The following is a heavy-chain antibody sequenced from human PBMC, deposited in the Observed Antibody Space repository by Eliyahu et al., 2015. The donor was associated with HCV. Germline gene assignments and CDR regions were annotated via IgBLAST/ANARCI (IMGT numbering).Heavy chain of an antibody. D-gene: IGHD1-26*01. CDR2: IFYSGST. CDR3: ARAKRSYSHFDY. Sequence: QVQLQESGPGLVKPSETLSLTCNVSGDSISNYFWSWIRQPPGKGLEWIGYIFYSGSTTYSPSFKSRVTISLDTSKNQISLVLNSVTAADTAYYYCARAKRSYSHFDYWGQGTLVTVSS. CDR1: GDSISNYF. J-gene: IGHJ4*02. V-gene: IGHV4-59*01.